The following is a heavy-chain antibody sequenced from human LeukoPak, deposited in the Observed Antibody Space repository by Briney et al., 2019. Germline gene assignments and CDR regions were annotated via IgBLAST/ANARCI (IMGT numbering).Heavy chain of an antibody. D-gene: IGHD2-2*02. CDR2: IYTSGST. CDR3: ARSEYCSSTSCYTFDY. J-gene: IGHJ4*02. V-gene: IGHV4-4*07. Sequence: SGTLSLTCTVSGGSISSCYWSLIRQPAGKGLEWIGRIYTSGSTNYNPSLKSRVTMSVDTSKNQFSLKLSSVTAADTAVYYCARSEYCSSTSCYTFDYWGQGTLVTVSS. CDR1: GGSISSCY.